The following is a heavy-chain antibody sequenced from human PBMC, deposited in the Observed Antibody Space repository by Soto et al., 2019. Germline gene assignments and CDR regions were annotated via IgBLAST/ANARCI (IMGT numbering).Heavy chain of an antibody. V-gene: IGHV4-59*08. CDR2: IHYSGST. Sequence: PSETLSLTCTVSGGSISSYYWSWIRQPPGKGLEWIGYIHYSGSTKYNPSLKSRVTISADTSKNQFSLKLSSVTAADTAVYYCARGHYDFWSGYFATIDYWGQGPLVTVSS. J-gene: IGHJ4*02. D-gene: IGHD3-3*01. CDR3: ARGHYDFWSGYFATIDY. CDR1: GGSISSYY.